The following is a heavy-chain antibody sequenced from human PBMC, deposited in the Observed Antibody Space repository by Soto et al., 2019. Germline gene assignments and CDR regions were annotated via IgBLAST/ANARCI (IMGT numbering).Heavy chain of an antibody. V-gene: IGHV1-24*01. CDR3: ARMGNTAFDCPDC. CDR1: GYTLTELS. J-gene: IGHJ4*02. Sequence: ASVKVSCKVSGYTLTELSMHWVRQAPGKGLEWMGGFDPEDGETVYAQKFQGRVTMTEDTSTGTAYMELSSLRSEDTAVYYCARMGNTAFDCPDCWGQVTLVTVSS. D-gene: IGHD3-9*01. CDR2: FDPEDGET.